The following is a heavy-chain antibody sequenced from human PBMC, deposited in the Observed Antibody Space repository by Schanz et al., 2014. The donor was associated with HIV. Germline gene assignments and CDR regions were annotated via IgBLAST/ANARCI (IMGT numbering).Heavy chain of an antibody. J-gene: IGHJ4*02. CDR2: IWYDGSNK. Sequence: QVQLVESGGGVVQPGRSLRLSCAASGFTFSSYGMHWVRQAPGKGLEWVAVIWYDGSNKYYADSVKGRFIISRDNSKNTLNLQMNSLRAEDTAVYYCARVRRVILLWYGLFDQWGQGTLVTVSS. D-gene: IGHD3-10*01. CDR3: ARVRRVILLWYGLFDQ. CDR1: GFTFSSYG. V-gene: IGHV3-33*01.